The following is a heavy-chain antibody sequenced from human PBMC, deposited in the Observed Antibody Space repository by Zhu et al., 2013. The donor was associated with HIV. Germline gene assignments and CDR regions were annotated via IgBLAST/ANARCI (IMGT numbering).Heavy chain of an antibody. D-gene: IGHD3-16*01. CDR3: ATRGWTYPGWGDH. CDR2: ISHSGST. V-gene: IGHV4-34*01. J-gene: IGHJ4*02. CDR1: GGSFTGYS. Sequence: QVQLQQWGAGLLKPSETLSLTCAVYGGSFTGYSWTWIRQPPGKGLEWIGEISHSGSTDYSPSLKSRVAISVDTSKNHFSLNLTSVTAADTAVYYCATRGWTYPGWGDHWGQGTLVTVSS.